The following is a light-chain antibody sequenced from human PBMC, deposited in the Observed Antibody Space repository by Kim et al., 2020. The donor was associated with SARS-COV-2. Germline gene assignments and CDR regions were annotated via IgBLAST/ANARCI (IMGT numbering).Light chain of an antibody. CDR2: QDT. CDR3: QAWDSGTAVV. V-gene: IGLV3-1*01. CDR1: ELGDKY. Sequence: VSPGQTASITCSGDELGDKYVFWYQQKPGQSPVLVIYQDTKRPSGISERFSASNSGNTATLTISGTQATDEADYYCQAWDSGTAVVFGGGTQLTVL. J-gene: IGLJ2*01.